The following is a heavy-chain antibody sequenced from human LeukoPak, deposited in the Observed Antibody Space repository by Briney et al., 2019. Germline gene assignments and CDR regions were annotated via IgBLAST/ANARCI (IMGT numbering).Heavy chain of an antibody. V-gene: IGHV3-23*01. CDR1: GFTFSNQA. J-gene: IGHJ4*02. CDR3: AKDSSVFHYDSRNLDY. Sequence: GGSLRLSCAASGFTFSNQAMSWVRQAPGKGLEWVSSISGSGGSTYYADSVKCRFTISTDNSKNTLYLQMSSLRAEDTAVFYCAKDSSVFHYDSRNLDYWGQGTLVTVSS. D-gene: IGHD3-22*01. CDR2: ISGSGGST.